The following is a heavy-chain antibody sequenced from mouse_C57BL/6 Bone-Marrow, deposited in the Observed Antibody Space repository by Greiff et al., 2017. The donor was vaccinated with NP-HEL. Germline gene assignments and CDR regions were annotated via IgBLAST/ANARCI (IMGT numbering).Heavy chain of an antibody. J-gene: IGHJ2*01. D-gene: IGHD1-1*01. CDR3: ARRRDYYGSSYYFDY. Sequence: QVQLQQSGAELVKPGASVKLSCKASGYTFTSYWMHWVKQRPGQGLEWIGMIHPNSGSTNYNEKFKSKATLTVDKSSSTAYMQLSSLTSEDSAVYYCARRRDYYGSSYYFDYWGQGTTLTVSS. CDR1: GYTFTSYW. CDR2: IHPNSGST. V-gene: IGHV1-64*01.